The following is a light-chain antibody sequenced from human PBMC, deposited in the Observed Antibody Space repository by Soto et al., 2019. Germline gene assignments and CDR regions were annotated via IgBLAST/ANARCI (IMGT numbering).Light chain of an antibody. Sequence: DIQLTQSPSTLSASVADRATITCRASQSISSWLAWYQQKPGKAPKLLVYKASSLESGVPSRFSGSGSGTEFTLTISTLQPDDFATYYCQQYEAYPLTFGGGTKVEI. CDR2: KAS. CDR1: QSISSW. CDR3: QQYEAYPLT. J-gene: IGKJ4*01. V-gene: IGKV1-5*03.